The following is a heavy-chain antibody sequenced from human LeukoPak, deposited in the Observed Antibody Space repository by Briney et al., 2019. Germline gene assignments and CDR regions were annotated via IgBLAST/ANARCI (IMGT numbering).Heavy chain of an antibody. V-gene: IGHV3-21*01. J-gene: IGHJ4*02. D-gene: IGHD6-13*01. CDR1: GLTFSNYR. CDR2: ISSSGNYI. CDR3: AGNPAAMNTL. Sequence: AGGSLRLSCAASGLTFSNYRMNWVRQAPGKGLEWVSSISSSGNYIYYADSMRGRFTISRDNAKNSVYLQMSSLRAEDTAVYSCAGNPAAMNTLWGQETLVTVSS.